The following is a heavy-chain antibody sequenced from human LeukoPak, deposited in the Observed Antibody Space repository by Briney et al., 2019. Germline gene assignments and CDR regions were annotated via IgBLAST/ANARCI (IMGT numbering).Heavy chain of an antibody. CDR2: INSDGSWT. V-gene: IGHV3-74*01. J-gene: IGHJ4*02. Sequence: QSGGSLRLSCAASGNYLMHWVRQAPGKGLVWVSHINSDGSWTSYADSVKGRFTISKDNAKNTVYLQMNSLRAEDTAVYYCATPSDHYDYVWGSYRPLDYWGQGTLVTVSS. CDR1: GNYL. CDR3: ATPSDHYDYVWGSYRPLDY. D-gene: IGHD3-16*02.